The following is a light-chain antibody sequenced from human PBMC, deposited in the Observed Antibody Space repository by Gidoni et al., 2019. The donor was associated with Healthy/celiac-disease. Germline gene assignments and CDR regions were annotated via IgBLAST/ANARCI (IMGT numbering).Light chain of an antibody. J-gene: IGLJ3*02. V-gene: IGLV1-47*01. CDR3: AAWDDSLNLWV. CDR2: RNN. CDR1: SSNIGSNY. Sequence: QSVLTQPPSASGTPGQRVTISCSGSSSNIGSNYVYWYQQLPGTAPKLLIYRNNQRPSGVPDRFSGSKSGTSASLAISGLRSEDEADYYCAAWDDSLNLWVFGGGTKLTVL.